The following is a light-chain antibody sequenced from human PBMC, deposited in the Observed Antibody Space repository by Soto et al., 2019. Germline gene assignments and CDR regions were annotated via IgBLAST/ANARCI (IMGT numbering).Light chain of an antibody. Sequence: EVVMTQSPGTLSVSPGERATLSCRASQSVSSNLAWYQQTAGQTPRLLIYGASTRAAGVPARFSGSGSGTEFTLTISSLQSEEFTVYYCQQYNYWTRTFGQGTKVEIK. CDR3: QQYNYWTRT. CDR1: QSVSSN. J-gene: IGKJ1*01. CDR2: GAS. V-gene: IGKV3-15*01.